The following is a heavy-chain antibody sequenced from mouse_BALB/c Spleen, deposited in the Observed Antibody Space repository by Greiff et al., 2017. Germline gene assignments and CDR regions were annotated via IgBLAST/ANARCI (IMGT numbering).Heavy chain of an antibody. D-gene: IGHD2-4*01. CDR1: GFTFSSYG. V-gene: IGHV5-6*01. J-gene: IGHJ1*01. CDR3: ARDDYDGPYWYFDV. CDR2: LSSGGSYT. Sequence: EVHLVESGGDLVKPGGSLKLSCAASGFTFSSYGMSWVRQTPDKRLEWVATLSSGGSYTYYPDSVKGRITISRDNAKHTRYLQMSSLKSEDTAMYYGARDDYDGPYWYFDVWGAGTTVTVSS.